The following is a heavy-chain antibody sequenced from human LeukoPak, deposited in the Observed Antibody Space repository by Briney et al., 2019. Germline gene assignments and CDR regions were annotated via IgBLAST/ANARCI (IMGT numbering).Heavy chain of an antibody. D-gene: IGHD3-22*01. J-gene: IGHJ3*02. V-gene: IGHV4-4*02. Sequence: SETLSLTCAVSGGSISSSNWWSWVRQPPGKGLEWIGEMYHSGSTNYNPSLKSRVTISVDTSKNQFSLKLTSVTAADTAVYYCARVDDSSGYYYTNAFDIWGQGTMVTVSS. CDR2: MYHSGST. CDR3: ARVDDSSGYYYTNAFDI. CDR1: GGSISSSNW.